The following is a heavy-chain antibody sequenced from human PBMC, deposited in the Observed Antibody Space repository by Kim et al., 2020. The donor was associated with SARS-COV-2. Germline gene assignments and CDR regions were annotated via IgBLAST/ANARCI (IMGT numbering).Heavy chain of an antibody. CDR1: GYSFTSYW. CDR2: IYPGDSDT. J-gene: IGHJ4*02. D-gene: IGHD3-22*01. Sequence: GESLKISCKGSGYSFTSYWIGWVRQMPGKGLEWMGIIYPGDSDTRYSPSFQGQVTISADKSISTAYLQWSSLKASDTAMYYCARHIPNYYDSSGYYYAGANLPKKPARDYFDYWGQGTLVTVSS. V-gene: IGHV5-51*01. CDR3: ARHIPNYYDSSGYYYAGANLPKKPARDYFDY.